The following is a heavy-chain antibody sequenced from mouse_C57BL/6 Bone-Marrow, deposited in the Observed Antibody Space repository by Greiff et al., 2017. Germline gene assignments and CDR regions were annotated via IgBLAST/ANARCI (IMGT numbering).Heavy chain of an antibody. D-gene: IGHD2-3*01. CDR2: IRNKANGYTT. CDR3: ARYNGPDAPPYYFDY. J-gene: IGHJ2*01. V-gene: IGHV7-3*01. Sequence: EVKLVESGGGLVQPGGSLSLSCAASGFTFTDYYMSWVRQPPGKALEWLGFIRNKANGYTTEYSASVKGRFTISRDNSQSILYLQMNALRAEDSATYYCARYNGPDAPPYYFDYWGQGTTLTVSS. CDR1: GFTFTDYY.